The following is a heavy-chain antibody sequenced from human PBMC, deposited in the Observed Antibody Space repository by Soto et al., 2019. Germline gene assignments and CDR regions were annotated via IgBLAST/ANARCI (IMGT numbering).Heavy chain of an antibody. Sequence: SVKVSCKASGVTFNRQDLRWVRQAHGQGLEWMGVLIPMFGTPHYAEKFQDRVTMTADESTGTAYLALSSLTSEDTAVDYCATSAGSDEYYFHYRGPGPLVTVSS. CDR2: LIPMFGTP. V-gene: IGHV1-69*01. CDR3: ATSAGSDEYYFHY. D-gene: IGHD1-26*01. CDR1: GVTFNRQD. J-gene: IGHJ4*01.